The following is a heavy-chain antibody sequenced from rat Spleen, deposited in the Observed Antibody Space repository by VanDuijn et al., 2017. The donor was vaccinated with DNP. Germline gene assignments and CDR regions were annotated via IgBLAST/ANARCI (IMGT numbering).Heavy chain of an antibody. D-gene: IGHD4-3*01. J-gene: IGHJ2*01. CDR2: ITSSGGSI. Sequence: EVQLVESGGDLVQPGRSLKLSCVASGFTFSNYWMTWIRQVPGRGLEWVASITSSGGSIYYPDSVKGRFTISRDDAKNTLYLQMNSLRSEDTATYYCLRWNSGHFDYWGQGVMVTVSS. CDR3: LRWNSGHFDY. V-gene: IGHV5-31*01. CDR1: GFTFSNYW.